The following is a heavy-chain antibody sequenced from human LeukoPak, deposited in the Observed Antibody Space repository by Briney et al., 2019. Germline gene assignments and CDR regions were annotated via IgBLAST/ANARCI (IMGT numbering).Heavy chain of an antibody. V-gene: IGHV3-7*01. J-gene: IGHJ4*02. CDR3: ARDRSRFYY. Sequence: PGGSLRFSAAASGLTFSNNWRSWVRPGPGIGLEGGANIKEDGDEKYYVDSVKGRFTISRDNAKPSLYLQMNSLRAEDTAVYYCARDRSRFYYWGQGTSVTVPS. D-gene: IGHD2-2*01. CDR2: IKEDGDEK. CDR1: GLTFSNNW.